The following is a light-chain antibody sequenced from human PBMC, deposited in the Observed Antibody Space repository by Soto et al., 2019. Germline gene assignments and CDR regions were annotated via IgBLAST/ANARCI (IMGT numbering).Light chain of an antibody. CDR1: QSISSY. Sequence: DIQMTQSPSSLSAFVGDSVTITCRASQSISSYLNWYQQKPGKAPTLLIYTTSSLESGVPSRFSGSGSGTDFTLTISSLQPEDFATYYCQQTYSTPTFGQGTRLEIK. CDR2: TTS. V-gene: IGKV1-39*01. CDR3: QQTYSTPT. J-gene: IGKJ5*01.